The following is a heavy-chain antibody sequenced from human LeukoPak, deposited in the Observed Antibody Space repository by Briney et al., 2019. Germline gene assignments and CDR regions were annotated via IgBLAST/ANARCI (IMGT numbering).Heavy chain of an antibody. J-gene: IGHJ4*02. V-gene: IGHV3-23*01. CDR1: GFTFSSYA. CDR3: AKGMSATSGYLELDY. D-gene: IGHD3-22*01. Sequence: GGSLRLSCAASGFTFSSYAMSWVRQSPGKGLEWVSAISGSGGNTYSADSVKGRCTISRDNSKKTLYLQMNSLRAEDTAVYYCAKGMSATSGYLELDYWGQGTLVIVSS. CDR2: ISGSGGNT.